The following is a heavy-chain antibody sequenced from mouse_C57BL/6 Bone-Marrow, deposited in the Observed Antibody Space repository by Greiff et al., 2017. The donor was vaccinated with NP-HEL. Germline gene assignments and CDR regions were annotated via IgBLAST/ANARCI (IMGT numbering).Heavy chain of an antibody. CDR3: ARTSSWFAY. Sequence: DVMLVESGGGLVQPGGSLSLSCAASGFTFTDYYMSWVRQPPGKALEWLGFIRNKANGYTTEYSASVKGRFTISRDTSQSSLYLQMNALRAEDSATYYCARTSSWFAYWGQGTLVTVSA. CDR2: IRNKANGYTT. CDR1: GFTFTDYY. J-gene: IGHJ3*01. D-gene: IGHD1-1*01. V-gene: IGHV7-3*01.